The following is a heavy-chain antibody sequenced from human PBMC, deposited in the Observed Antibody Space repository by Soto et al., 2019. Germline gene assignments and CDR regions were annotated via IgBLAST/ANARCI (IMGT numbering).Heavy chain of an antibody. CDR1: GYSFTSYG. D-gene: IGHD1-26*01. CDR3: ARDLNSASYYNY. Sequence: QVQLVQSGAEVKKPGASVKVSCKASGYSFTSYGISWVRQAPGQGLEWMGWISTYNGDTNYAQKLQGRLTMTTDTSTSTAYMELRSLRSDYTAVYFCARDLNSASYYNYWGQGTLVTVSS. J-gene: IGHJ4*02. V-gene: IGHV1-18*01. CDR2: ISTYNGDT.